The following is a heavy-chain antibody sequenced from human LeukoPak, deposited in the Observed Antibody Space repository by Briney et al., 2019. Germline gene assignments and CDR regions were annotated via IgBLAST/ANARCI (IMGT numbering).Heavy chain of an antibody. CDR3: ASGYCSSGRCYGDY. Sequence: GGSLRLSCAASGFTFSNYWMSWVRQAPGKGLEWVANIKQDGSEKYYVDSVKGRFTISRDNAKNSLYLQMNSLRAEDTAVYYCASGYCSSGRCYGDYWGQGTLVTVSS. V-gene: IGHV3-7*01. CDR2: IKQDGSEK. CDR1: GFTFSNYW. J-gene: IGHJ4*02. D-gene: IGHD2-15*01.